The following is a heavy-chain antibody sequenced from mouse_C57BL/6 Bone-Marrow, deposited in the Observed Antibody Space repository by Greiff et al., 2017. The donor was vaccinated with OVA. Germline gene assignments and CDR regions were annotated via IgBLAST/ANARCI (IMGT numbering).Heavy chain of an antibody. CDR2: IYPRSGNT. Sequence: VQVVESGAELARPGASVKLSCKASGYTFTSYGISWVKQRTGQGLEWIGEIYPRSGNTYYNEKFKGKATLTADKSSSTAYMELRSLTSEDSAVYFCARTHWWYFDVWGTGTTVTVSS. CDR3: ARTHWWYFDV. CDR1: GYTFTSYG. V-gene: IGHV1-81*01. J-gene: IGHJ1*03.